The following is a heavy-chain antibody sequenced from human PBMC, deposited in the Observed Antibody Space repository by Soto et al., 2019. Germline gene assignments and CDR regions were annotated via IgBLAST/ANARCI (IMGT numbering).Heavy chain of an antibody. CDR1: GFTFSSYW. CDR2: IKQDGSEK. D-gene: IGHD1-26*01. Sequence: GGSLRLSCAASGFTFSSYWMSWVRQAPGKGLEWVANIKQDGSEKYYVDSVKGRFTISRDNAKNSLHLQMDSLRAEDTGVYYCATGGIYYEAWGQGTLVTVSS. J-gene: IGHJ5*02. CDR3: ATGGIYYEA. V-gene: IGHV3-7*03.